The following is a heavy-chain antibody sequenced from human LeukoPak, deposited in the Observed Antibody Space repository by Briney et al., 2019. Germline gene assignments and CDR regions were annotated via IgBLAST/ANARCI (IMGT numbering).Heavy chain of an antibody. CDR1: GFTFSNYK. CDR3: AKAWSAVAGTLTLGY. Sequence: GGSLRLSCAASGFTFSNYKMHWVRQAPGKGPEWVAVMLNDGSTSYYTDAVKGRFTISRDNSRNTLYLQMNSLRAEDTAVYYCAKAWSAVAGTLTLGYWGQGTLVTVSS. V-gene: IGHV3-30*04. CDR2: MLNDGSTS. D-gene: IGHD6-19*01. J-gene: IGHJ4*02.